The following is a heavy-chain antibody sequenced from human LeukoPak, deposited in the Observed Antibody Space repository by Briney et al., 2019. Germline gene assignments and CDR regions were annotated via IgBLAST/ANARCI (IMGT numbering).Heavy chain of an antibody. V-gene: IGHV1-2*02. Sequence: GASVKVSCKASGYTFTSYGISWVRQAPGQGLEWMGWINPNSGGTNYAQKFQGRVTMTRDTSISTAYMELSRLRSDDTAVYYCASENRNYYYYGMDVWGQGTTVTVSS. J-gene: IGHJ6*02. CDR1: GYTFTSYG. CDR2: INPNSGGT. CDR3: ASENRNYYYYGMDV. D-gene: IGHD3-10*01.